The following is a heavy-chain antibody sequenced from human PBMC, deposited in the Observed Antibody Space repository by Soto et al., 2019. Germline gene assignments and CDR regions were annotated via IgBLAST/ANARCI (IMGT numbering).Heavy chain of an antibody. CDR1: DYTFTSYG. J-gene: IGHJ6*03. Sequence: ASVKGSSKASDYTFTSYGISLVRQAPGQGLEWMGWISAYNGNTNYAQKLQGRVTMTTDTSTSTAYMELRSLRSDDTAVYYCARVAPTTRYYYYYYYMDVWGKGTTVTVSS. CDR3: ARVAPTTRYYYYYYYMDV. V-gene: IGHV1-18*01. CDR2: ISAYNGNT. D-gene: IGHD2-15*01.